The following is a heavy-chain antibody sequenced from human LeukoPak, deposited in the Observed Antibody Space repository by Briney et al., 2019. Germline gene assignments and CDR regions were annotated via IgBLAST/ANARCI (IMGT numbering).Heavy chain of an antibody. CDR2: IIPIFGTA. J-gene: IGHJ3*02. D-gene: IGHD3-22*01. V-gene: IGHV1-69*05. CDR3: ARVRSYYYDSSGYSTPFDI. Sequence: GASVKVSCKVSGYTLTELSMHWVRQAPGQGLEWMGRIIPIFGTANYAQKFQGRVTITTDESTSTAYMELSSLRSEDTAVYYCARVRSYYYDSSGYSTPFDIWGQGTMVTVSS. CDR1: GYTLTELS.